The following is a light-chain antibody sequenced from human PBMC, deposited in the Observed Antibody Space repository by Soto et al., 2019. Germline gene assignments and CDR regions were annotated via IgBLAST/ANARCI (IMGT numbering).Light chain of an antibody. J-gene: IGLJ2*01. Sequence: QSALTQPPSASGSPGQSVTISCTGTSSDVGGYNYVSWYQQHPRKAPKLMIYEVTKRPSGVPDRFSGSKSGNTASLTVSGLQDEDEADYYCSSYAGSDNLVVGGGTKLTVL. CDR3: SSYAGSDNLV. CDR2: EVT. CDR1: SSDVGGYNY. V-gene: IGLV2-8*01.